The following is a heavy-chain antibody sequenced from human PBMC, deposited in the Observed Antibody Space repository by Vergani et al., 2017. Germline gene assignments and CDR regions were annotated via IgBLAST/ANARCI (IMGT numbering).Heavy chain of an antibody. Sequence: QLVESGGGWVQPGGSLRLSCVVSGFDFSSYIMNWVRQAPGKGLEWVSFVSTGTKSQSYAESVKGRFTISRDSAKNSLYLQMDSLRAEDTAVYYCAGEYSSTSGRAFDFCGQGTKVTVSS. CDR3: AGEYSSTSGRAFDF. D-gene: IGHD2-2*01. CDR1: GFDFSSYI. J-gene: IGHJ3*01. V-gene: IGHV3-48*01. CDR2: VSTGTKSQ.